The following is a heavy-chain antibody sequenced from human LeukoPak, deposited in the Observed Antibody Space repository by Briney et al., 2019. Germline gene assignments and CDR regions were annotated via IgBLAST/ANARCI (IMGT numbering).Heavy chain of an antibody. J-gene: IGHJ4*02. V-gene: IGHV3-74*01. CDR3: VRDGDVYNFDH. CDR1: GFIFRSHW. D-gene: IGHD5-24*01. Sequence: RTGGSLTLSCALSGFIFRSHWTLWVRQAPGGGRVWVSRIKGDESYTNHADSVKGRFTLSRDNAKNTLYLNMTTLSAGDTAIYFCVRDGDVYNFDHWGQGTLVTVSS. CDR2: IKGDESYT.